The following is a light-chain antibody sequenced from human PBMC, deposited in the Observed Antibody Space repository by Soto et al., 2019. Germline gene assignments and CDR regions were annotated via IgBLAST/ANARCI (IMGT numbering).Light chain of an antibody. J-gene: IGKJ3*01. CDR3: QKSYTPLFT. CDR1: QSISNY. CDR2: AAS. V-gene: IGKV1-39*01. Sequence: DIQMTQSPSSLSASVGDRVTITCRASQSISNYLNWYQQKPGKAPKLLIYAASSLQSGVPSRFSGSGYRTDVTLNISSLQHEDFATNSCQKSYTPLFTFGPGTNVDIK.